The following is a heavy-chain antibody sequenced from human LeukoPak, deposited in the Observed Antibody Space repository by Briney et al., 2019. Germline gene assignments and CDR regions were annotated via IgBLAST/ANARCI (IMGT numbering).Heavy chain of an antibody. CDR1: GGPISSGSYY. CDR3: ARDPPPRLLGLAI. J-gene: IGHJ4*02. V-gene: IGHV4-61*02. Sequence: PSQTLSLTCTVSGGPISSGSYYWSWIRQPAGKGLEWIGRIYTSGSTNYNPSLKSRVTISVDTSKNQFSLKLSSVTAADTAVYYCARDPPPRLLGLAIWGQGTLVTVSS. D-gene: IGHD2-21*02. CDR2: IYTSGST.